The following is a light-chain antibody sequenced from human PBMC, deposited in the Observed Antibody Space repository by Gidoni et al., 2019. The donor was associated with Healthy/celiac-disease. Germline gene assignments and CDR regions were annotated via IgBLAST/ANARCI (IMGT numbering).Light chain of an antibody. Sequence: EIVMTQSPATLSVSPGERATLSCRASQSVSSNLAWYQQKPGQAPRLLIYGASTRATGIPARFSGSGSGTEFTLTISSLQSEDFAVYYCQQYNNWPLTFGGGPKVVIK. CDR2: GAS. J-gene: IGKJ4*01. CDR1: QSVSSN. V-gene: IGKV3-15*01. CDR3: QQYNNWPLT.